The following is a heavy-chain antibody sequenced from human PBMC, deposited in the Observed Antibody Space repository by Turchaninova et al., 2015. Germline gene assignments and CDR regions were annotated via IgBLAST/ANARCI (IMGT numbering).Heavy chain of an antibody. CDR3: ARDRGQWRDSYYFYYYMDV. D-gene: IGHD2-8*01. J-gene: IGHJ6*03. V-gene: IGHV1-69*01. Sequence: QLQLVQSGAEVKKPGSSVKVSCKASGGTFSSYAINWVRQAPGQGLEWMGGIITAFGAANYAKRLQGRVTITADEFTNTAYMELTSLRSEDTAVYYCARDRGQWRDSYYFYYYMDVWGKGTTVTVSS. CDR2: IITAFGAA. CDR1: GGTFSSYA.